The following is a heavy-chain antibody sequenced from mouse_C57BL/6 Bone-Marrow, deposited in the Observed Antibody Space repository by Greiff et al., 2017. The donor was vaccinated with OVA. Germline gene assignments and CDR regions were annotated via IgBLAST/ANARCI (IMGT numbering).Heavy chain of an antibody. Sequence: VQLQQPGPELVRPGASVKMSCKASGYTFTSYWMQWVRQRPGQGLEWIGEIYPGSGSTHYNEKFKGKATLTVDTSSSTAYMQLSSLTSEASAVYFCASTSCFAVWGQVALVTVSA. J-gene: IGHJ3*01. CDR1: GYTFTSYW. V-gene: IGHV1-56*01. CDR3: ASTSCFAV. CDR2: IYPGSGST.